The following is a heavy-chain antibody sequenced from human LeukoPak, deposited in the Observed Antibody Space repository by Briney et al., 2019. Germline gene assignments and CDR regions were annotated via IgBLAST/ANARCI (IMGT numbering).Heavy chain of an antibody. J-gene: IGHJ4*02. CDR3: ASVLNWNQYYFDY. D-gene: IGHD1-20*01. CDR1: GYSISSGYY. Sequence: SETLSLTCTVSGYSISSGYYWGWIRQSPGKGLEWIGNIYHSGTTYYNPSLKSRATISVDTSKNQFSLKLSSVTAADTAVYYCASVLNWNQYYFDYWGQGTLVTVSS. CDR2: IYHSGTT. V-gene: IGHV4-38-2*02.